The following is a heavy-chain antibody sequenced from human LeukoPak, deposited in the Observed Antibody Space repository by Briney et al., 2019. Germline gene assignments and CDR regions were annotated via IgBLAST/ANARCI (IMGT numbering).Heavy chain of an antibody. Sequence: ASVKVSCKASGYSFTYYAIHWVRQAPGQRLEWMGWINAGNGNTKYSQKFQGRVTITRDTSASIAYMELSSLRSEDTAVYYCARDASGWAGWYFDLWGRGTLVTVSS. CDR1: GYSFTYYA. V-gene: IGHV1-3*01. D-gene: IGHD6-19*01. CDR3: ARDASGWAGWYFDL. CDR2: INAGNGNT. J-gene: IGHJ2*01.